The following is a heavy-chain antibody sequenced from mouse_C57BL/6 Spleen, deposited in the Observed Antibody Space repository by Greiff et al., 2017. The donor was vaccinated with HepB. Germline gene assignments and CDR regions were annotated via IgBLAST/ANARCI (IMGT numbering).Heavy chain of an antibody. J-gene: IGHJ3*01. D-gene: IGHD2-1*01. Sequence: QVQLQQPGAELVKPGASVKLSCKASGYTFTSYWMQWVKQRPGQGLEWIGEIDPSDSYTNYNQKFKGKATLTVDTSSSTAYMQLSSLTSEDSAVYYCARGIYYGNHGAWFAYWGQGTLVTVSA. V-gene: IGHV1-50*01. CDR3: ARGIYYGNHGAWFAY. CDR2: IDPSDSYT. CDR1: GYTFTSYW.